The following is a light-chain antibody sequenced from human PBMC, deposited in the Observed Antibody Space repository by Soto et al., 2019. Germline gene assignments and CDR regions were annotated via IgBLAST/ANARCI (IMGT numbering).Light chain of an antibody. CDR2: EVS. V-gene: IGLV2-14*01. J-gene: IGLJ1*01. CDR3: RSYTNSNTPIDV. Sequence: QSALTQPGSVSGSPGQSITISCTGTSSDTAGYNYVSWYQQHPGKAPKLMIYEVSNRPSGVSNRFSGSQSGNTASLTISGIQAEDEANYYCRSYTNSNTPIDVFGNGTKGTVL. CDR1: SSDTAGYNY.